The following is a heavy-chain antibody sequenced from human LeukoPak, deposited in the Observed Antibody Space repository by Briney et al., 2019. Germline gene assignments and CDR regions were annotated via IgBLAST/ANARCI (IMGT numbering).Heavy chain of an antibody. Sequence: PGGSLRLSCAASGFTFDDYGMSWARQAPGKGLEWVSGINWNGGSTGYADSVKGRFSISRDNAKNSLYLQMNSLRAEDTALYYCARSRGFGGSFDYWGQGTLVTVSS. J-gene: IGHJ4*02. V-gene: IGHV3-20*04. CDR3: ARSRGFGGSFDY. CDR2: INWNGGST. D-gene: IGHD3-3*01. CDR1: GFTFDDYG.